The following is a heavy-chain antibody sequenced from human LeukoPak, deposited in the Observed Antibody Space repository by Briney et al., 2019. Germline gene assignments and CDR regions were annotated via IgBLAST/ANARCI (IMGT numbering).Heavy chain of an antibody. J-gene: IGHJ4*02. Sequence: GGSLRLSCAASGLTFSSYAMSWVRQAPGKGLEWVSAISGSGGSTYYADSVKGRFTISRDKSKNTLYLQMNSLRAEDTAVYYCAKDQNYDFMGVDYWGQGTLVTVSS. CDR3: AKDQNYDFMGVDY. V-gene: IGHV3-23*01. D-gene: IGHD3-3*01. CDR2: ISGSGGST. CDR1: GLTFSSYA.